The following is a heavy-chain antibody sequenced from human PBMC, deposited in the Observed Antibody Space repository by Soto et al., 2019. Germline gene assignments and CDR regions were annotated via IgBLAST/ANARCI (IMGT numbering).Heavy chain of an antibody. Sequence: SETLSLTCTVSGGSISGYYWSWIRQHPGKGLEWIGYIYYSGSTYYNPSLKSRVTISVDTSKNEVSMRLTSVTAADTAVYYCARLGGYYQALDSWGQGTLVTVSS. D-gene: IGHD3-22*01. V-gene: IGHV4-59*08. CDR3: ARLGGYYQALDS. CDR2: IYYSGST. J-gene: IGHJ4*02. CDR1: GGSISGYY.